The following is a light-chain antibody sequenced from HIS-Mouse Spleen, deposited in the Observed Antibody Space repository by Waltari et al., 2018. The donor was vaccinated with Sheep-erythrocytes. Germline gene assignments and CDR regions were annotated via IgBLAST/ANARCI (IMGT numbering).Light chain of an antibody. J-gene: IGLJ1*01. CDR1: SRAVGGYNS. CDR2: DVS. Sequence: QSALTQPRSVSGSPGQSVTISCTGTSRAVGGYNSVSWYQQHPGKAPKLMIYDVSKRPSGVPDRFSGSKSGNTASLTISGLQAEDEADYYCCSYAGSYNHVFATGTKVTVL. CDR3: CSYAGSYNHV. V-gene: IGLV2-11*01.